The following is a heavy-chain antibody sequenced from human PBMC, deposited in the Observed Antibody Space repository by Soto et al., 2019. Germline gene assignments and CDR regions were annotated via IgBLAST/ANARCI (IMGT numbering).Heavy chain of an antibody. D-gene: IGHD6-19*01. Sequence: PGGSLRLSCAASGFNFDDYAMHWVRQIPGKGLEWVSGIRWESGSIGYADSVKGRFTISRDNSKNTLYLQMNSLRVEDTAVYYCARDRYSSGWYDLDYWGQGTLVTVSS. CDR2: IRWESGSI. CDR1: GFNFDDYA. CDR3: ARDRYSSGWYDLDY. J-gene: IGHJ4*02. V-gene: IGHV3-9*01.